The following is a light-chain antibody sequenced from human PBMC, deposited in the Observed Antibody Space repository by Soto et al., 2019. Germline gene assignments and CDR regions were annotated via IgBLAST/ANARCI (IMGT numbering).Light chain of an antibody. CDR1: QSVSSY. CDR2: DAS. V-gene: IGKV3-11*01. CDR3: QQRSNWPRT. Sequence: EIVLTQSPATLSLSPGERATLSCSASQSVSSYLAWYQQKPGQALRLLIYDASNRATGIPARFSGSGSGTDFTLTISSLEPEDFAVYYCQQRSNWPRTFGQGTKVDIK. J-gene: IGKJ1*01.